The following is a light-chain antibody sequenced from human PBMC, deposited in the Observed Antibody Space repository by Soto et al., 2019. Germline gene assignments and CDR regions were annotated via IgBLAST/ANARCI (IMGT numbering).Light chain of an antibody. Sequence: EIVLTQSPGTLSLSPGERATLSCRASQSVSSSYLAWYQQKPGQAPRLLIYGASRRATGIPDRFSVSGSGTNIILTISRLEHEDFAVYYCQQYGSSPLTFGGGTKVEIK. J-gene: IGKJ4*01. CDR3: QQYGSSPLT. CDR1: QSVSSSY. CDR2: GAS. V-gene: IGKV3-20*01.